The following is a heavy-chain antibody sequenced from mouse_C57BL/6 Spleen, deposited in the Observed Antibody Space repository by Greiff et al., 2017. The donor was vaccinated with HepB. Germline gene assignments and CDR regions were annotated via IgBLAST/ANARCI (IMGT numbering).Heavy chain of an antibody. J-gene: IGHJ4*01. CDR1: GYTFTGYW. CDR3: ARRGEGDAMDC. Sequence: VQLQQSGAELMKPGASVKLSCMATGYTFTGYWIEWVRQRPGHGLEWIGEILPGTGSTNYNDKFKGKGTFTAATSSNTGNMQLSSLTTEDYAICFCARRGEGDAMDCWGQGTSVTVS. CDR2: ILPGTGST. V-gene: IGHV1-9*01.